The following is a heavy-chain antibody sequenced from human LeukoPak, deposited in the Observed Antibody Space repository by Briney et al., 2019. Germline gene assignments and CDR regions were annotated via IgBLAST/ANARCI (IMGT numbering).Heavy chain of an antibody. Sequence: ASVKVSCKVSGYTLTELSMHWVRQAPGKGLEWMGGFDPEDGETIYAQKFQGRVTMTEDTSTDTAYMELSSLRSEDTAVYYCARAPQGRSGYYSYGMDVWGQGTTVTVSS. J-gene: IGHJ6*02. CDR3: ARAPQGRSGYYSYGMDV. CDR2: FDPEDGET. CDR1: GYTLTELS. D-gene: IGHD3-22*01. V-gene: IGHV1-24*01.